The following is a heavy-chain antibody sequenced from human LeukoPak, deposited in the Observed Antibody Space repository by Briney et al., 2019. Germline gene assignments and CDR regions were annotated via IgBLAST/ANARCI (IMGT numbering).Heavy chain of an antibody. CDR1: GYTFTNYG. J-gene: IGHJ4*02. D-gene: IGHD6-13*01. Sequence: ASVKVSCKTSGYTFTNYGLRWVRQAPGQGLEWMGWINAYNGNTDYAQNLQGRVTLTTDTSTTTAYMELRSLGSDDTAVYYCARDQSLVAYSSTWFDYWGQGTLVTVSS. CDR3: ARDQSLVAYSSTWFDY. V-gene: IGHV1-18*01. CDR2: INAYNGNT.